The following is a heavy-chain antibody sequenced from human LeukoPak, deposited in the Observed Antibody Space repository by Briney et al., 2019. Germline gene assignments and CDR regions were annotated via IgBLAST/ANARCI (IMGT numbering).Heavy chain of an antibody. CDR1: GFTFSGNH. Sequence: GRSLRLSCVVSGFTFSGNHISWVRQALGKGPEWVSVIYIEGYTYYADSVKGRFTISRDNSKNTVYLQMNSLKPEDTAVYYCVRDPRDGYGHFDYWGQRTLVTVSS. D-gene: IGHD5-24*01. CDR3: VRDPRDGYGHFDY. J-gene: IGHJ4*02. V-gene: IGHV3-66*01. CDR2: IYIEGYT.